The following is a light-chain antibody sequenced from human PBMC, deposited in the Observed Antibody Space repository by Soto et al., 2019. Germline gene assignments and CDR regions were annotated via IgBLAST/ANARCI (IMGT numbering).Light chain of an antibody. CDR2: DAS. V-gene: IGKV3-15*01. J-gene: IGKJ5*01. CDR1: QSVSSN. CDR3: QQYNSYSIT. Sequence: EFVLTQSPATLSVSPGERATLSCRASQSVSSNLAWYQQKPGQAPSLLIYDASTRATGIPVRFSGSGSGTEFTLTISSLQPDDFATYYCQQYNSYSITFGQGTRLEIK.